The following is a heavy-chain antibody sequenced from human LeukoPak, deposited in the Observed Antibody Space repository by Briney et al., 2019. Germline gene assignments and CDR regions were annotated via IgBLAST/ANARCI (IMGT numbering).Heavy chain of an antibody. CDR2: TTRDESEK. J-gene: IGHJ6*03. Sequence: GGSLRLSCAASGFTFSRNGMHWVRQAPGKGLEWVAFTTRDESEKFYVDSVKGRFTIARDNSMNTLYLQMNSLRAEDTAVYYCAKDGGYYYDSSGYYREAYYYYYMDVWGKGTTVTISS. D-gene: IGHD3-22*01. CDR1: GFTFSRNG. V-gene: IGHV3-30-3*02. CDR3: AKDGGYYYDSSGYYREAYYYYYMDV.